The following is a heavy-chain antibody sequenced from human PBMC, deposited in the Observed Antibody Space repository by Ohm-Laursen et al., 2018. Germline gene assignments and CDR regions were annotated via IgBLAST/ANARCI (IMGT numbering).Heavy chain of an antibody. Sequence: SLRLSCSATGFTFSSYGMHWVRQAPGKGLEWVAVIWYDGSNKYYADSVKGRFTISRDNSKNTLYLQMNSLRAEDTAVYYCARDTSTGGIDYWGQGTLVTVS. CDR3: ARDTSTGGIDY. CDR1: GFTFSSYG. D-gene: IGHD2-8*02. CDR2: IWYDGSNK. J-gene: IGHJ4*02. V-gene: IGHV3-33*01.